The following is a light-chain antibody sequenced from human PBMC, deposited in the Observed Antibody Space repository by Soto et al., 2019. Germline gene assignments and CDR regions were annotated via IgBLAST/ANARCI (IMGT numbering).Light chain of an antibody. CDR3: QQYDSSPWT. CDR2: GAS. CDR1: QSVSSSY. Sequence: EIVLTQSPGTLSLSPGERATLSCRASQSVSSSYLAWYQQKPGQAPRLLIYGASSRATGIPDRFSGSGSGTDFTLTISRLEPEDVAVYYCQQYDSSPWTFGQGTNVEIK. J-gene: IGKJ1*01. V-gene: IGKV3-20*01.